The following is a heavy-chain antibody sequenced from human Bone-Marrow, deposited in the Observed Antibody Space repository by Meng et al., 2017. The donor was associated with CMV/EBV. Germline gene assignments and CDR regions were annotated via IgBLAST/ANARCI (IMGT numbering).Heavy chain of an antibody. Sequence: GGSLRLSCAASGFTLDDYTMHWVRQAPGKGLEWVSLISWDGGSTYYADSVKGRFTISRDNSKNSLYLHMNSLRAEDTAVYYCARGLMLYQVHYYDKDVWGQTTT. CDR1: GFTLDDYT. D-gene: IGHD2-8*01. CDR2: ISWDGGST. CDR3: ARGLMLYQVHYYDKDV. V-gene: IGHV3-43*01. J-gene: IGHJ6*02.